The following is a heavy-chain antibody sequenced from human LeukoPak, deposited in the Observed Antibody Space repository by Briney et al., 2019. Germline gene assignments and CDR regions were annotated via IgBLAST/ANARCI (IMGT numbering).Heavy chain of an antibody. CDR3: ARAGHYCLDY. J-gene: IGHJ4*02. Sequence: PSGTLSLTCAVSGDSISNDHWWSWVRQSPGKGLEWIGEIHQSESTNYNPSFESRLTISVDKSKNQFSLKLRSVTAADTAVYHCARAGHYCLDYLGQGTLVTVSS. CDR2: IHQSEST. D-gene: IGHD3-10*01. V-gene: IGHV4-4*02. CDR1: GDSISNDHW.